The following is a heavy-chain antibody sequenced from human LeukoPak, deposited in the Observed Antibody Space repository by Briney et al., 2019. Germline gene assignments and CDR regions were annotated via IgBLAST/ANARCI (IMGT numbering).Heavy chain of an antibody. J-gene: IGHJ6*03. CDR1: GGSISSYY. CDR3: ARVSLYDYVWGSYRSPHYYYYMDV. V-gene: IGHV4-59*01. Sequence: SETLSLTCTVSGGSISSYYWSWIRQPPGKGLEWIGYIYYSGSTNYNPSLKSRVTISVDTSKNQFSLKLSSVTAADTAVYYRARVSLYDYVWGSYRSPHYYYYMDVWGKGTTVTVSS. D-gene: IGHD3-16*02. CDR2: IYYSGST.